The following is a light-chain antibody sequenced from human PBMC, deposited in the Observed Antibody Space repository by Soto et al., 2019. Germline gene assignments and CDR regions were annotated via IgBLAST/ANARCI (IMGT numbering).Light chain of an antibody. V-gene: IGLV1-40*01. CDR2: GNS. CDR1: NSNIGAGYD. CDR3: PSYDSSLSGWV. J-gene: IGLJ3*02. Sequence: QSVLTQPPSVSGAPGQRVTISCTGYNSNIGAGYDVHWYQQLPGTAPKLLIYGNSNRPSGVPDRFSASKSGTSASLAITGLQADDEADYYCPSYDSSLSGWVFGGGTQLTVL.